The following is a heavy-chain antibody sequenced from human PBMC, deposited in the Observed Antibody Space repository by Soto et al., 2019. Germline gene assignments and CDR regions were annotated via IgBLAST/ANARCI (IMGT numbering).Heavy chain of an antibody. CDR2: IYYSGST. J-gene: IGHJ4*02. CDR1: GGSISSGGYY. V-gene: IGHV4-31*03. Sequence: QVQLQESGPGLVKPSQTLSLTCTVSGGSISSGGYYWSRIRQHPGKGLEWIGYIYYSGSTYYNPYLRSRVTISVDTSKHQCSLKLSSVTAADTAVYYCAREVHSGAYDYWCKGTLVSFSA. D-gene: IGHD4-17*01. CDR3: AREVHSGAYDY.